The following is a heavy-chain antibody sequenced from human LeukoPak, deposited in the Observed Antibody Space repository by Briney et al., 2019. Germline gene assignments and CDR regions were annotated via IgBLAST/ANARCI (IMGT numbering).Heavy chain of an antibody. D-gene: IGHD6-19*01. V-gene: IGHV3-21*01. Sequence: PGGALRLSCAAPGFTFRSYRMNWVRQAPGKGLEWVSTFRCCSGFIYYADSVKDRFSISRDNAKTSLYLQMSSLRPEDTAVYYCATELAMAGTFDYWGQGTLVTVSS. J-gene: IGHJ4*02. CDR1: GFTFRSYR. CDR3: ATELAMAGTFDY. CDR2: FRCCSGFI.